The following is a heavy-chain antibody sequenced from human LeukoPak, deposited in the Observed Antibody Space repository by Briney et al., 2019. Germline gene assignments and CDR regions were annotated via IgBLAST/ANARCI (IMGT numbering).Heavy chain of an antibody. D-gene: IGHD3-10*01. CDR1: GGSISNGGYY. CDR2: IYYSGST. V-gene: IGHV4-31*03. J-gene: IGHJ6*02. Sequence: SETLSLTCTVSGGSISNGGYYWSWIRQHPGKGLEWIGYIYYSGSTYYNPSPKSRVTISVDTSKNQFSLKLSSVTAADTAVYYCARDPKAMVRGENYYYYGMDVWGQGTTVTVSS. CDR3: ARDPKAMVRGENYYYYGMDV.